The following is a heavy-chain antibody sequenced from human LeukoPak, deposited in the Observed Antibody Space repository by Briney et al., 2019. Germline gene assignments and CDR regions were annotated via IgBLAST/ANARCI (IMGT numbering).Heavy chain of an antibody. D-gene: IGHD1-26*01. CDR3: ARGGVGATDDFDY. Sequence: SETLSLTCTVSGGSVSSGSYYWSWIRQPPGKGLEWIGYIYYSGSTNYNPSLKSRVTISVNTSKNQFSLKLTSVTVADTAVYYCARGGVGATDDFDYWGQGTLVTVSS. V-gene: IGHV4-61*01. CDR2: IYYSGST. J-gene: IGHJ4*02. CDR1: GGSVSSGSYY.